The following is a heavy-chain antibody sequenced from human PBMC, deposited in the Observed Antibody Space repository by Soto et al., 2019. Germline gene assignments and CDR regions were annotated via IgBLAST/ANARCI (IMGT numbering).Heavy chain of an antibody. CDR2: IIPIFGTA. CDR1: GGTFSSYA. CDR3: ARVQAARSGRDCYCGMDV. V-gene: IGHV1-69*13. J-gene: IGHJ6*02. Sequence: SVKVSCKDSGGTFSSYAISWVRQAPGQGLEWMGGIIPIFGTANYAQKFQGRVTITADESTSTAYMELSSLRSEDTAVYYCARVQAARSGRDCYCGMDVWGQGTTDTVSS. D-gene: IGHD6-6*01.